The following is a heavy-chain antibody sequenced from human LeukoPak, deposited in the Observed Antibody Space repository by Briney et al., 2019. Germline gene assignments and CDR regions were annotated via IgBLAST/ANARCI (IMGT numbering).Heavy chain of an antibody. CDR2: INHSGST. CDR1: GGSFSGYY. V-gene: IGHV4-34*01. D-gene: IGHD6-13*01. CDR3: ASGDSSSWFDY. J-gene: IGHJ4*02. Sequence: SETLSLTCAVYGGSFSGYYWSWIRQPPGKGLEWIGEINHSGSTNYNPSLKSRVTISVDTSKNQFSLKLSSVTAADTAVYYCASGDSSSWFDYWGQGTLVTVSS.